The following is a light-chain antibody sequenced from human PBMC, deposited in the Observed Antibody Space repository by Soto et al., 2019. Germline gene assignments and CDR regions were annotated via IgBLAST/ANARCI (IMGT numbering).Light chain of an antibody. J-gene: IGKJ2*01. Sequence: ENVLTQSPGTLSLSPGERATLSCRASQNVDNNFLACYQHKPDQPPRLLIFGASISAAGIPDRFSGSGSGTDSELSISRLEPEDFVEYHGQQYGSIPYTFGQGTKLDIK. CDR2: GAS. CDR3: QQYGSIPYT. V-gene: IGKV3-20*01. CDR1: QNVDNNF.